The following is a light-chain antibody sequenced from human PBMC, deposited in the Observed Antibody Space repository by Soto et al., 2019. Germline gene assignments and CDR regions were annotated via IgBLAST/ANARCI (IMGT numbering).Light chain of an antibody. Sequence: QSVLTQPPSASGTPGQRVTISCSGSSSNIGSNTVNWYQQIPGTAPKLLIYNHNQRPSGVPDRFPGSTSGTSASLAISGLQSEDEADYYCSAWDDSLSGRLFGGGTKVTVL. CDR1: SSNIGSNT. CDR2: NHN. V-gene: IGLV1-44*01. J-gene: IGLJ2*01. CDR3: SAWDDSLSGRL.